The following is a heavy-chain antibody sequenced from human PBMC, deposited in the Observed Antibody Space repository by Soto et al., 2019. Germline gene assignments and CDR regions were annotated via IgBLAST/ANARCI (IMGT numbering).Heavy chain of an antibody. CDR1: GGTFSSYA. J-gene: IGHJ3*02. CDR3: ARDSLSYSSSWYPAGRPFDI. D-gene: IGHD6-13*01. Sequence: SVKVSCKASGGTFSSYAISWVLQAPGQGLEWMGGIIPIFGTANYAQKFQGRVTITADESTSTAYMELSSLRSEDTAVYYCARDSLSYSSSWYPAGRPFDIWGQGTMVTVSS. V-gene: IGHV1-69*13. CDR2: IIPIFGTA.